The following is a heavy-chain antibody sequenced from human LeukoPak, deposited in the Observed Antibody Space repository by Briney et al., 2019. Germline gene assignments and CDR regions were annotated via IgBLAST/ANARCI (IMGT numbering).Heavy chain of an antibody. D-gene: IGHD1-26*01. J-gene: IGHJ4*02. V-gene: IGHV3-7*01. CDR1: GFTFSSHW. Sequence: GGSLRLSCAASGFTFSSHWVSWVRQAPGKGLEWVANIERDGSEKNYVESVKGRFTISRDNAKNALYLQMNSLRAEDTAVYFCAREPTAVGLWGQGTLVTVSS. CDR3: AREPTAVGL. CDR2: IERDGSEK.